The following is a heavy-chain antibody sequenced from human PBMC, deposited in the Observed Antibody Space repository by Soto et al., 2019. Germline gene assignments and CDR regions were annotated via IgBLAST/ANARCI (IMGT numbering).Heavy chain of an antibody. CDR1: GGSISSSSYY. CDR2: IYYSGST. D-gene: IGHD2-15*01. Sequence: QLQLQESGPGLVKPSETLSLTCTVSGGSISSSSYYWGWIRQPPGKGLEWIGSIYYSGSTYYNPSLKSRVTISVDTSKNQFSLKLSSVTAADTAVYYCARRTVYCSGGSCYSEYFQHWGQGTLVTVSS. J-gene: IGHJ1*01. V-gene: IGHV4-39*01. CDR3: ARRTVYCSGGSCYSEYFQH.